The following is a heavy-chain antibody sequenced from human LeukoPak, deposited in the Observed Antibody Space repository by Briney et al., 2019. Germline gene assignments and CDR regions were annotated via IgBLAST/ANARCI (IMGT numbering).Heavy chain of an antibody. Sequence: SETLSLTCTVSGGSISGYYWAWIRQPPGKVLEWIGYIHYSGNTNYNPSLKSRVTISVDTSKNQFSLILTSVTAADTAVYYCTKIANGGLSDYWGQGTLVTVSS. J-gene: IGHJ4*02. CDR2: IHYSGNT. CDR1: GGSISGYY. CDR3: TKIANGGLSDY. V-gene: IGHV4-59*01. D-gene: IGHD2-8*01.